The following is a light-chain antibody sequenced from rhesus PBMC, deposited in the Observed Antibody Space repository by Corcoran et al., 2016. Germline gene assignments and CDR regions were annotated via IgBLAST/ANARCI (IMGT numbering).Light chain of an antibody. CDR2: DAS. CDR1: QGISSY. Sequence: DIQLTQSPSSLSASVGDRVTITCRASQGISSYLAWYQQKSGKAPKLLIYDASILQSGYPSRFSGSGPGTEVTLTISSLQPEDFATYYCQERNSYPRTFGQGTKVEIK. CDR3: QERNSYPRT. J-gene: IGKJ1*01. V-gene: IGKV1-38*01.